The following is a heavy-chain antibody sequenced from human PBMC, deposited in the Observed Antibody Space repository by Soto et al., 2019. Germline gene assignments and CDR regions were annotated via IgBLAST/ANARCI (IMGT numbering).Heavy chain of an antibody. V-gene: IGHV1-2*04. CDR2: INPNSGGT. D-gene: IGHD2-15*01. J-gene: IGHJ6*02. CDR3: ARGYCSGGSCYPHYYYYGMDV. CDR1: GYTFTGYY. Sequence: ASVKVSCKASGYTFTGYYMHWVRQAPGQGLEWMGWINPNSGGTNYAQKFQGWVTMTRDTSISTAYMELSRLRSDDTAVYYCARGYCSGGSCYPHYYYYGMDVWGQGTTVTVSS.